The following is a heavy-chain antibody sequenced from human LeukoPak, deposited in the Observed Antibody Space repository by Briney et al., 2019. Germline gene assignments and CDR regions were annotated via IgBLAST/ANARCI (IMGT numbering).Heavy chain of an antibody. D-gene: IGHD4-17*01. V-gene: IGHV3-64*01. J-gene: IGHJ4*02. CDR3: AREITGTFDS. CDR1: GFAFSSYA. CDR2: ISADGGST. Sequence: PGGSLRLSCSASGFAFSSYAMYWVRQAPGKGLESVAAISADGGSTYYANSVKGRFAISRDSSRNTLYLQMGSLRAEDMSVYYCAREITGTFDSWGQGTLVTVSS.